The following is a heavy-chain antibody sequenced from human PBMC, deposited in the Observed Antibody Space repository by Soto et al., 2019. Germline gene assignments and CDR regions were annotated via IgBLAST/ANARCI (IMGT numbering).Heavy chain of an antibody. V-gene: IGHV4-31*02. Sequence: SETLSLTCTVSGVVLGSDAYYWSWIRQHPGKGLEWIGNIYHTGSTYYNSSLKSRVVISLDTSQNQFFLRLSSVTAADTAVYFCGRYRCSGKRWSKFDYWGQGSLVTVSS. D-gene: IGHD2-8*01. CDR2: IYHTGST. CDR1: GVVLGSDAYY. J-gene: IGHJ4*02. CDR3: GRYRCSGKRWSKFDY.